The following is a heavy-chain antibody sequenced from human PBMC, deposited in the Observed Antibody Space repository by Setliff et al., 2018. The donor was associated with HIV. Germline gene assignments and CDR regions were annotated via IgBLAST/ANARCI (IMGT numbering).Heavy chain of an antibody. J-gene: IGHJ4*02. D-gene: IGHD3-3*01. CDR2: INVGNGNT. V-gene: IGHV1-3*01. Sequence: ASVKVSCKASGYTFISYAMHWVRQAPGQRLEWMGWINVGNGNTKYSQKFQGRVTITRDTSITTAYMELSSLRSEDTAVYYCARGGFFGVAERRAFANWGQGTLVTVSS. CDR3: ARGGFFGVAERRAFAN. CDR1: GYTFISYA.